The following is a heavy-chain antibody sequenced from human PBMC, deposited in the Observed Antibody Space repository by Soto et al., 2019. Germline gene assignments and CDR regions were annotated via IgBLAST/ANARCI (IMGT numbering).Heavy chain of an antibody. CDR3: ARDSDYDSSGYSLPGRWFDP. Sequence: ASVKVSCKASGYTFTSYVISWVRQAPGQGLEWMGWISAYNGNTNYAQKLQGRVTMTTDTSTSTAYMELRSLRSDDTAVYYCARDSDYDSSGYSLPGRWFDPWGQGTLVTVS. CDR2: ISAYNGNT. D-gene: IGHD3-22*01. J-gene: IGHJ5*02. CDR1: GYTFTSYV. V-gene: IGHV1-18*01.